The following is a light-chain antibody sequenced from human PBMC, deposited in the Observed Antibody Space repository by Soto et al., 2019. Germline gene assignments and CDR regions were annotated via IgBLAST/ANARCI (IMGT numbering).Light chain of an antibody. CDR1: ESIRSSF. J-gene: IGKJ1*01. CDR2: GAS. V-gene: IGKV3-20*01. Sequence: VLTQSPGTLSWSPGERATLSCRASESIRSSFLAWYQQKPGQSPRLLIYGASNRATGIPDKFSGRGSGTDFTLTISRLEPEDYAVYYCQQYGSSPPWTFGQGTKVDIK. CDR3: QQYGSSPPWT.